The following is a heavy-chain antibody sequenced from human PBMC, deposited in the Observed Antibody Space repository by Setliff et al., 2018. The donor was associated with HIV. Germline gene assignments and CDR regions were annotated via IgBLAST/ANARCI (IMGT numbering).Heavy chain of an antibody. V-gene: IGHV3-7*01. CDR2: IKEDGSEK. D-gene: IGHD5-12*01. CDR3: ARPQGAYSGYDHFDY. Sequence: LRLSCAASGFTFSSYWMTWVRQAPGKGLEWVANIKEDGSEKYYVDSVKGRFTISRDNAKNSLYLQMNSLRAEDTAVYYCARPQGAYSGYDHFDYWGQGTLVTVSS. J-gene: IGHJ4*02. CDR1: GFTFSSYW.